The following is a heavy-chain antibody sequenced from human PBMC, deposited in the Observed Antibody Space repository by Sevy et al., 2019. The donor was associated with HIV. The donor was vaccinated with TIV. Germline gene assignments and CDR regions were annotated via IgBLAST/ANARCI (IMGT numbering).Heavy chain of an antibody. V-gene: IGHV3-43D*03. J-gene: IGHJ6*02. D-gene: IGHD6-13*01. Sequence: GGSLRLSCAVSGFTFDDYAMHWVRQAPGKGLEWVSLISWDGGSTYYADSVKGRFTISRDNIKNSLYLQMNGLRAEDTALYYCAKPYRIAVAGDYYYSGMDVWGQGTTVTVSS. CDR3: AKPYRIAVAGDYYYSGMDV. CDR1: GFTFDDYA. CDR2: ISWDGGST.